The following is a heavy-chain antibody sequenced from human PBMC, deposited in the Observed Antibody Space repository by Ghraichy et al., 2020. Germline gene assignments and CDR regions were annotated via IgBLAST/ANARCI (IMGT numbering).Heavy chain of an antibody. CDR3: ARALRQQLVDY. J-gene: IGHJ4*02. V-gene: IGHV4-38-2*01. D-gene: IGHD6-13*01. Sequence: ETLSLTCAVSGYSISSGYYWGWIRQPPGKGLEWIGSIYHSGSTYYNPSLKSRVTISVDTSKNQFSLKLSSVTAADTAVYYCARALRQQLVDYWGQGTLVTVSS. CDR2: IYHSGST. CDR1: GYSISSGYY.